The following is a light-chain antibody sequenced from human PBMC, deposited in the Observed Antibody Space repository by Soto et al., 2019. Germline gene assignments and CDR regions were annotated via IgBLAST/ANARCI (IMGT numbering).Light chain of an antibody. Sequence: QSVLTQPPSASGSPGQSVTISCTGTSSDVGGYNYVSWYKHHPDKAPKLIIYEVYKRPSGVPDRFSGSKSGNTASLTVSGLQAEDEAEYYCSSYAASDSFVVFGGGTKVTVL. CDR2: EVY. CDR1: SSDVGGYNY. J-gene: IGLJ2*01. V-gene: IGLV2-8*01. CDR3: SSYAASDSFVV.